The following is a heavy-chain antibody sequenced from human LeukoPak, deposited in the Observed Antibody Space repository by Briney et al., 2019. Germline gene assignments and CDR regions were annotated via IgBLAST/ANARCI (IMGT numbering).Heavy chain of an antibody. CDR3: ARDSYNGSYYDP. J-gene: IGHJ5*02. CDR2: IIPMFGTA. V-gene: IGHV1-69*05. CDR1: GGTFSMYA. D-gene: IGHD1-26*01. Sequence: LTVSCKTSGGTFSMYAICWVRQAPGQGLEWVGRIIPMFGTAYYAQNFQGRVTITTDESPTIPYMRLSSLRSEDTDVYYCARDSYNGSYYDPWGQGTLVAVSS.